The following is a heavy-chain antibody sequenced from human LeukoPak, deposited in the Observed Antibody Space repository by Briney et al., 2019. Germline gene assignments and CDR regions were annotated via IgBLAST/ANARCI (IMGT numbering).Heavy chain of an antibody. CDR3: AKAPGGYYYYYMDV. CDR1: GFTFSSYA. D-gene: IGHD1-14*01. J-gene: IGHJ6*03. V-gene: IGHV3-23*01. Sequence: GGSRRLSCAASGFTFSSYAMSWVRQAPGKGLEWVSAISGSGGSTYYADSVKGRFTISRDNSKNTLHLQMNSLRAEDTAVYYCAKAPGGYYYYYMDVWGKGTTVTVSS. CDR2: ISGSGGST.